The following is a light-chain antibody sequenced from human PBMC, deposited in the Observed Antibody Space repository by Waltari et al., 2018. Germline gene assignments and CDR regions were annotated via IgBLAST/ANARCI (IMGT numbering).Light chain of an antibody. CDR1: SGHSSNV. CDR2: VNSDGSH. J-gene: IGLJ3*02. V-gene: IGLV4-69*01. Sequence: QLVLTQSPSASASLGASVRLTCTLSSGHSSNVIAWHQQQPGQGPRYLMKVNSDGSHKKGDEIPDRFSGSSSGAERYLTISSLQSEDEGDYYCQTGGHGTWVFGGGTKLTVL. CDR3: QTGGHGTWV.